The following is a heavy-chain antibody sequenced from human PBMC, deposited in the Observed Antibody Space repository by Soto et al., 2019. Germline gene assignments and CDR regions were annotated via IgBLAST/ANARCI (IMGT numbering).Heavy chain of an antibody. D-gene: IGHD5-12*01. J-gene: IGHJ4*02. CDR3: AKDPYSGYDLSYIDY. CDR2: ISYDGSNK. V-gene: IGHV3-30*18. CDR1: GFTFSSYG. Sequence: QVQLVESGGGVVQPGRSLRLSCAASGFTFSSYGMHWVRQAPGKCLEWVAGISYDGSNKYYADSVKGRFTISRDNSKNTLYLQMNSLRAEDTAVYYCAKDPYSGYDLSYIDYWGQGTLVTVSS.